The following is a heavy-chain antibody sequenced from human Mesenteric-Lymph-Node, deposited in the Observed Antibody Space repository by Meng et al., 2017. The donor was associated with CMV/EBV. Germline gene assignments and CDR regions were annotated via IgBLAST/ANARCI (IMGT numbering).Heavy chain of an antibody. V-gene: IGHV1-2*02. CDR2: INPNSGGT. CDR1: GHTFSGYY. D-gene: IGHD1-26*01. CDR3: ACVGAPNPLYYYYYYGMDV. J-gene: IGHJ6*02. Sequence: ASVKVSCKASGHTFSGYYIHWVRQAPGQGLEWMGWINPNSGGTNYAQKFQGRVTMTRDTSISTAYMELSSLRSEDTAVYYCACVGAPNPLYYYYYYGMDVWGQGTTVTVSS.